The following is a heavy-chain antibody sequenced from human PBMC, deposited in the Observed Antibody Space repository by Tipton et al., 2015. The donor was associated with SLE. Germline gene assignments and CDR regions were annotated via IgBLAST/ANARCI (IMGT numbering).Heavy chain of an antibody. CDR2: INHSGST. D-gene: IGHD6-6*01. CDR1: GGSFSGYY. V-gene: IGHV4-34*01. CDR3: ASGYSSSSLWY. Sequence: AGLVKPSETLSLTCAVYGGSFSGYYWSWIRQPPGKGLEWIGEINHSGSTNYNPSLKSRVTISVDTSKNQFSLKLSSVTAADTAVYYCASGYSSSSLWYWGQGTLVTVSS. J-gene: IGHJ4*02.